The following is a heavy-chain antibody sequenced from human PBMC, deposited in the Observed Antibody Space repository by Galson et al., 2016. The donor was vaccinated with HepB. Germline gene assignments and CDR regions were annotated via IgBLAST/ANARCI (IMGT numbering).Heavy chain of an antibody. CDR3: ARALYDSSGFAANAFDI. Sequence: SVKVSCKASGYTFTTFDIHWVRQATGQGLEWIGWMNPNSGDTGYAQKFQGRVTLTRNTSISTAFMELSSLRSDDTAVYYCARALYDSSGFAANAFDIWGQGTMVTVSS. D-gene: IGHD3-22*01. CDR2: MNPNSGDT. CDR1: GYTFTTFD. V-gene: IGHV1-8*01. J-gene: IGHJ3*02.